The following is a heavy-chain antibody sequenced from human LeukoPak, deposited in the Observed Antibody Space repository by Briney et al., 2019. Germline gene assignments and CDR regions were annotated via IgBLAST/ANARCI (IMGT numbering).Heavy chain of an antibody. J-gene: IGHJ5*02. Sequence: PSETLSLTCTVSDYSISSGYYWGWIRQPPGKGLEWIGSIYHSGSTYYNPSLKSRVTISVDTSKNQFSLKLDSVTAADTAVYYCARALSGGWSGSPNWFDPWGQGTLVTVSS. CDR1: DYSISSGYY. CDR3: ARALSGGWSGSPNWFDP. D-gene: IGHD3-3*01. CDR2: IYHSGST. V-gene: IGHV4-38-2*02.